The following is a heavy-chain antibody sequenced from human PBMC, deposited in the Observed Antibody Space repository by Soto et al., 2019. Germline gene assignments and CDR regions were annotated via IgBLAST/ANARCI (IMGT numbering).Heavy chain of an antibody. Sequence: ASVKVSCKASGYTFTGYYMHWVRQAPGQGLEWMGWINPNSGGTNYAQKFQGWVTMTRDTSISTAYMELSRLRSDDTAVYYCARGYSSSWCAHGAFDIWGQGTMVTVSS. CDR3: ARGYSSSWCAHGAFDI. J-gene: IGHJ3*02. CDR2: INPNSGGT. V-gene: IGHV1-2*04. D-gene: IGHD6-13*01. CDR1: GYTFTGYY.